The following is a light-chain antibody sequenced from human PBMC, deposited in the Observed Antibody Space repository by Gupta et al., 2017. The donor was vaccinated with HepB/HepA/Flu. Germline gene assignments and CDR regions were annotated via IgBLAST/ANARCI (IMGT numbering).Light chain of an antibody. Sequence: QSSLTQPPSVSGSPRQSITISCTGTSSDVSWYQQHPGKAPKLMIYADSNRPARVSHRFSGSKSGDTASLTISGLQAEDEADDYCSSFTSTSSIAVFGGGTKVTVL. CDR1: SSDV. V-gene: IGLV2-14*01. CDR2: ADS. CDR3: SSFTSTSSIAV. J-gene: IGLJ2*01.